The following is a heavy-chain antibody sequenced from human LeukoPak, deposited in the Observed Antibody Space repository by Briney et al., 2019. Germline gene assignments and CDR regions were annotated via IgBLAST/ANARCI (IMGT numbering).Heavy chain of an antibody. V-gene: IGHV3-23*01. CDR1: GFTFSSYA. Sequence: GGSLRLSCAASGFTFSSYAMSWVRQAPGKGLEWVSTISGSGSGGSTYSTDSVKGRFTISRDNSKNTLYLQMNSLRAEDTAVYYCARDFHYRTFDYWGQGTLVTVSS. J-gene: IGHJ4*02. CDR2: ISGSGSGGST. D-gene: IGHD1-14*01. CDR3: ARDFHYRTFDY.